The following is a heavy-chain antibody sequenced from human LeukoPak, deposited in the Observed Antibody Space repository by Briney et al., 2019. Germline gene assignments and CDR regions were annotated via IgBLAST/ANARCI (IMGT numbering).Heavy chain of an antibody. J-gene: IGHJ4*02. V-gene: IGHV4-59*01. D-gene: IGHD4-17*01. CDR1: GGSISSYY. Sequence: PSETLSLTCTVSGGSISSYYWSWIRQPPGKGLEWIGYIYYSGSINYNPSLKSRVTISVDTSKNQFSLKLSSVTAADTAVYYCARDRYGETFDYWGQGILVTVSS. CDR2: IYYSGSI. CDR3: ARDRYGETFDY.